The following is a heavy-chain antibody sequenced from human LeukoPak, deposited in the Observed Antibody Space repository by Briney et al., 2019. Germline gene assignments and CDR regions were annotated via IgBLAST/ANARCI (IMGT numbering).Heavy chain of an antibody. CDR2: INPSGGST. CDR3: ARIGYSSSWTETTFDY. D-gene: IGHD6-13*01. CDR1: GGTFSSYA. V-gene: IGHV1-46*01. Sequence: ASVKVSCKASGGTFSSYAISWVRQAPGQGLEWMGIINPSGGSTSYAQKFQGRVTMTRDTSTSTVYMELSSLRSEDTAVYYCARIGYSSSWTETTFDYWGQGTLVTVSS. J-gene: IGHJ4*02.